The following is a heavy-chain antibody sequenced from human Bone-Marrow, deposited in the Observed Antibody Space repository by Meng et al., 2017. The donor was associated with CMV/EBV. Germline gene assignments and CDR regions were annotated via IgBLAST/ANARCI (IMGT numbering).Heavy chain of an antibody. V-gene: IGHV3-69-1*02. CDR3: ARDKTKGAPMIVVVTPPRPNWFDP. J-gene: IGHJ5*02. Sequence: GESLKISCAASGFTFSDYYMNWVRQAPGKGLEWVSSISSSSTIYYADSVKGRFTISRDNAKNSLYLQMNSLRAEDTAVYYCARDKTKGAPMIVVVTPPRPNWFDPCGQGTLVTVSS. D-gene: IGHD3-22*01. CDR2: ISSSSTI. CDR1: GFTFSDYY.